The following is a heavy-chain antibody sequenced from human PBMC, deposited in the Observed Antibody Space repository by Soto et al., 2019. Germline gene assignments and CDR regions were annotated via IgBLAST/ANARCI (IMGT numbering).Heavy chain of an antibody. Sequence: EVQLVESGGGLVQPGRSLRLSCAASGFTFDDYAMHWVRQAPGKGLKWGSGISWNSGSICYADSVKGRFTISRDNAKNSLYLQMNSLRAEDTALYYCAKDVYCNYAGWFDPWGQGTLVTVSS. CDR2: ISWNSGSI. CDR1: GFTFDDYA. V-gene: IGHV3-9*01. J-gene: IGHJ5*02. CDR3: AKDVYCNYAGWFDP. D-gene: IGHD4-4*01.